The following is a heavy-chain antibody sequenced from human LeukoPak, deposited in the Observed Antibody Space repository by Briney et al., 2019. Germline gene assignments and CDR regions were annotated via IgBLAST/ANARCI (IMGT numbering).Heavy chain of an antibody. V-gene: IGHV4-39*07. CDR1: GGSISSSSYY. D-gene: IGHD3-16*02. Sequence: SETLSLTCTVSGGSISSSSYYWGWIRQPPGKGLEWIGSIYYSGSTYYNPSLKSRVTISVDTSKNQFSLKLSSVTAADTAVYYCARDSPYRRYPNWFDPWGQGTLSPSPQ. J-gene: IGHJ5*02. CDR2: IYYSGST. CDR3: ARDSPYRRYPNWFDP.